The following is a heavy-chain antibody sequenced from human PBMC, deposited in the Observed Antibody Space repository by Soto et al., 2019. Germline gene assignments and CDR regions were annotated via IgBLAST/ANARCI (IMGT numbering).Heavy chain of an antibody. Sequence: QVQLVQSGAEVKKPGSSVKVSCKASGGTFSSYAISWVRQAPGQGLEWMGGIIPIFGTANYAQQFQGRVTITADESTSTAYMELSSLRSEDTGVYYCERVGTGLDYWGQGTLVTVSS. J-gene: IGHJ4*02. CDR1: GGTFSSYA. CDR2: IIPIFGTA. V-gene: IGHV1-69*01. D-gene: IGHD3-10*01. CDR3: ERVGTGLDY.